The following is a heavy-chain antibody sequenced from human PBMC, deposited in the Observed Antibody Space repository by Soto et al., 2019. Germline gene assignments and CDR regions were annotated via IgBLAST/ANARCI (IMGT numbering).Heavy chain of an antibody. J-gene: IGHJ6*02. CDR1: GGSMSSYY. CDR2: IYYSGST. Sequence: QVQLQESGPGLVKPSETLSLTCTVSGGSMSSYYWSWIRQPPGKGLEWIGYIYYSGSTNYNPSLTRRVTMSGDTPKNQVSLKLGSVTATDTAVYYCARRGYGPGFPYYYGMDVWGQGTTVTVSS. CDR3: ARRGYGPGFPYYYGMDV. D-gene: IGHD3-10*01. V-gene: IGHV4-59*01.